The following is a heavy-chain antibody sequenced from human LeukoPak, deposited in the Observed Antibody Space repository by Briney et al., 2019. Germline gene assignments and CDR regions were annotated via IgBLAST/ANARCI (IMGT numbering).Heavy chain of an antibody. J-gene: IGHJ6*03. CDR2: FDPEDGET. CDR3: ATGFQPSSSWLPGGYYYYYMDV. CDR1: GYTLTELS. Sequence: WASVKVSCKVSGYTLTELSMHWVRQAPGKGLEWMGGFDPEDGETIYAQKFQGRVTMTEDTSTDTAYMELSSLRSEDTAVYYCATGFQPSSSWLPGGYYYYYMDVWGEGTTVTVSS. V-gene: IGHV1-24*01. D-gene: IGHD6-13*01.